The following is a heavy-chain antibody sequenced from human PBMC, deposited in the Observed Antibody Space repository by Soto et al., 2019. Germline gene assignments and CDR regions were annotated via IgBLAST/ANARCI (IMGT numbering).Heavy chain of an antibody. CDR2: INAGNGNT. J-gene: IGHJ3*02. CDR1: GYTFTSYT. CDR3: ARDILRWGVGDVFDI. Sequence: GAAVKVSCKASGYTFTSYTMHWVRQAPGQRLEWMGWINAGNGNTKYSQKFQGRVTITRDTTASTAYMELSSLRSEDTAVYYCARDILRWGVGDVFDIWGKGKRVTVSS. D-gene: IGHD2-21*01. V-gene: IGHV1-3*01.